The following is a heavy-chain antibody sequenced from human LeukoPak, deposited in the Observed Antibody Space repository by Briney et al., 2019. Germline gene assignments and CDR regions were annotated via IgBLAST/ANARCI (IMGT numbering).Heavy chain of an antibody. J-gene: IGHJ4*02. CDR3: ARASGPAMPYYFDY. V-gene: IGHV4-34*01. D-gene: IGHD6-25*01. Sequence: SETLSLTCAVYGGSFSGYYWSWIRQPPGKGLEWIGEINHSGSTNYNPSLKSRVTTSVDTSKNQFSLKLSSVTAADTAVYYCARASGPAMPYYFDYWGQGTLVTVSS. CDR1: GGSFSGYY. CDR2: INHSGST.